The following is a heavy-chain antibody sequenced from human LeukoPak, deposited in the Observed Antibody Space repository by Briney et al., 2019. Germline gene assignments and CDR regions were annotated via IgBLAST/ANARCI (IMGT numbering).Heavy chain of an antibody. Sequence: SETLSLTCAVYGGSFSGYYWSWIRQTPGKGLEWIGEINHSGSTNYNPSLKSRVTISVDTSKNQFSLKLSSVTAADTAVYYCARGTYGSGSFFFSYYYMDVWGKGTTVTVSS. CDR2: INHSGST. CDR3: ARGTYGSGSFFFSYYYMDV. V-gene: IGHV4-34*01. J-gene: IGHJ6*03. CDR1: GGSFSGYY. D-gene: IGHD3-10*01.